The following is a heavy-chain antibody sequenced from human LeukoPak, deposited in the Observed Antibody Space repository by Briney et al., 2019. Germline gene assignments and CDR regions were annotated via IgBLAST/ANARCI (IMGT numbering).Heavy chain of an antibody. CDR1: GGSISSYY. Sequence: NPSETLSLTCTVSGGSISSYYWSWIRQPPGKGLEWIGYIYYSGSTNYNPSLKSRVTISVDTSKNQFSLKLSSVTAADTAVYYCARHIAAAGYYFDYWGQGTLVTVSS. CDR2: IYYSGST. CDR3: ARHIAAAGYYFDY. D-gene: IGHD6-13*01. J-gene: IGHJ4*02. V-gene: IGHV4-59*08.